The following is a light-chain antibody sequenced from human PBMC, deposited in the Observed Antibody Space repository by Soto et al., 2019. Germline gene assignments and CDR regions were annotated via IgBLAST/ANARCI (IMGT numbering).Light chain of an antibody. J-gene: IGLJ1*01. V-gene: IGLV1-47*01. CDR1: SSNIGRDF. CDR2: RND. CDR3: SAWDDSLTDFV. Sequence: SLMTQPPSSSVTPGQTVTLSCSGSSSNIGRDFVYWYQQLPGTAPKLLMYRNDQRPSWVSDRFSGSKSGTSASLGISGLRSEDEADYFCSAWDDSLTDFVFGTGTKVTVL.